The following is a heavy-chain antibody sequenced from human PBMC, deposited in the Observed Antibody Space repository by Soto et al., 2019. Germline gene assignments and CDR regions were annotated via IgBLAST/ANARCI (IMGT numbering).Heavy chain of an antibody. D-gene: IGHD6-6*01. J-gene: IGHJ6*02. V-gene: IGHV3-30-3*01. CDR2: ISYDGSNK. CDR3: ARAEQLVAYYGKDV. Sequence: GGSLRLSCAASGFTFSSYAMNWVRQAPGKGLEGVAVISYDGSNKYYADSVKGRFTNSRDNSKNTLYLQMNSLRAEDTAVYYCARAEQLVAYYGKDVWGQGTTVTVSS. CDR1: GFTFSSYA.